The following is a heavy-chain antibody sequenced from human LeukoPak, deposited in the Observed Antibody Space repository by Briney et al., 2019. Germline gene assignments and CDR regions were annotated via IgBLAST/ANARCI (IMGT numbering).Heavy chain of an antibody. D-gene: IGHD1-26*01. CDR1: GYSISSGYY. CDR2: IYHSGST. Sequence: SETLSLTCTVSGYSISSGYYWGWIRQPPGKGLEWIGSIYHSGSTYYNPSLKSRVTISVDTSKNQFSLKLSSVTAADTAVYYCARDRVGAGWGCYMDVWGKGTTVTVSS. V-gene: IGHV4-38-2*02. CDR3: ARDRVGAGWGCYMDV. J-gene: IGHJ6*03.